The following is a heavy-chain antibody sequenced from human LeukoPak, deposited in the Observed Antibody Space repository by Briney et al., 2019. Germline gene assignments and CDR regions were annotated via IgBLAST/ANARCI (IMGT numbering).Heavy chain of an antibody. D-gene: IGHD6-19*01. CDR1: GYTFTGHY. CDR2: INPNSGDR. CDR3: AREGWDQRDTAAFDH. Sequence: ASVKVSCKASGYTFTGHYLHWARQAPGQGLEWMGWINPNSGDRNSAQNFQGRVTMTRDTSISTVYMEVTRLGPDDTAVHYCAREGWDQRDTAAFDHWGQGTLVTVSS. J-gene: IGHJ4*02. V-gene: IGHV1-2*02.